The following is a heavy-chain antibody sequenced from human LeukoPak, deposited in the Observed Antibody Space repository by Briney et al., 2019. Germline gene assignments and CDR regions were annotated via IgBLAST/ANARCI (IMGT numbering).Heavy chain of an antibody. J-gene: IGHJ4*02. CDR2: ISDTGGST. CDR1: GFTFSSYG. Sequence: GGSLRLSCAASGFTFSSYGMSWVRQAPGKGLEWVSSISDTGGSTYYADSVKGRFTISRDNSKNTLYLQMNSLRAEDTAVYYCAKDHTSYYDSSEGPADYWGQGTLVTVSS. D-gene: IGHD3-22*01. V-gene: IGHV3-23*01. CDR3: AKDHTSYYDSSEGPADY.